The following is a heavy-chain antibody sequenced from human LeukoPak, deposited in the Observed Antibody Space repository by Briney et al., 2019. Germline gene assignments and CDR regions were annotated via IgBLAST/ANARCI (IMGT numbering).Heavy chain of an antibody. Sequence: ASVKVSCKASGYTFTSYDINWVRQAPGQGLEWMGRIIPILGIANYAQKFQGRVTITADKSTSTAYMELSSLRSEDTAVYYRARDKGIAAAGTFDYWGQGTLVTVSS. CDR2: IIPILGIA. D-gene: IGHD6-13*01. CDR3: ARDKGIAAAGTFDY. V-gene: IGHV1-69*04. J-gene: IGHJ4*02. CDR1: GYTFTSYD.